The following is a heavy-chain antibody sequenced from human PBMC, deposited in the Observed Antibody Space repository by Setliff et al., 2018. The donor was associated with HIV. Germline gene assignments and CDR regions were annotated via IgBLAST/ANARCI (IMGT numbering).Heavy chain of an antibody. D-gene: IGHD5-12*01. CDR2: IIPIFNTA. CDR3: ARDQATGYEKVWFSWIDP. J-gene: IGHJ5*02. CDR1: GGTFSLYA. Sequence: SVKVSCKASGGTFSLYAINWVRQAPGQGLEWMGGIIPIFNTANYAQKFQGRVTITADGSTSTAYMELSSLRFDDTATYYCARDQATGYEKVWFSWIDPWGQGTLVTVSS. V-gene: IGHV1-69*13.